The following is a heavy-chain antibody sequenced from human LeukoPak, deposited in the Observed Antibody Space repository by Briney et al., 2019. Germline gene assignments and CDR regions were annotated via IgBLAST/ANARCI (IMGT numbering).Heavy chain of an antibody. Sequence: GGSLRLSCAASGFTFSTYAMTWVRQAPGKGLEWVLVISGSGGTPYYADSVKGRFTLSRDNSKNTVFLQTNSLRAEDTAVYYCAKSIGGVVVVAADYWGQGTLVTVSS. CDR1: GFTFSTYA. D-gene: IGHD2-15*01. CDR2: ISGSGGTP. CDR3: AKSIGGVVVVAADY. J-gene: IGHJ4*02. V-gene: IGHV3-23*01.